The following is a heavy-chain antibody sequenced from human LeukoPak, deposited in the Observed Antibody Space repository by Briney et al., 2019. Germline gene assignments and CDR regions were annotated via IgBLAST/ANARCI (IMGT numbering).Heavy chain of an antibody. Sequence: ASVKVSCKASGYTFTSYAMHWVRQAPGQRLEWMGWTNAGNGNTKYSQKFQGRVTITRDTSASTAYMELSSLRSEDTAVYYCARGSVGYSSSWFYYYYGMDVWGQGATVTVSS. D-gene: IGHD6-13*01. J-gene: IGHJ6*02. CDR1: GYTFTSYA. CDR2: TNAGNGNT. V-gene: IGHV1-3*01. CDR3: ARGSVGYSSSWFYYYYGMDV.